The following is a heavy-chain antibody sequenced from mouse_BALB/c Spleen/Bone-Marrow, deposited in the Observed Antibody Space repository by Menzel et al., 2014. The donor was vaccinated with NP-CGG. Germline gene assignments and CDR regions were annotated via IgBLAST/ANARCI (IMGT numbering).Heavy chain of an antibody. CDR3: ARIYDGYFLFDY. V-gene: IGHV1S29*02. D-gene: IGHD2-3*01. CDR2: IYPYNGGT. Sequence: VQLQQSGPELVKPGASVKISCKASGYTFTDYNMHWVKPSHGQSLEWIGYIYPYNGGTGYNQEFKSKATLTVDNSSSTAYMELRSLTSEDSAVYYCARIYDGYFLFDYWGQGTTLTVSS. J-gene: IGHJ2*01. CDR1: GYTFTDYN.